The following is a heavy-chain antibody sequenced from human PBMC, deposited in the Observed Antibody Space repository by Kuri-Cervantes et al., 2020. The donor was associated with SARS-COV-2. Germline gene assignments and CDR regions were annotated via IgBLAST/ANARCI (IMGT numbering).Heavy chain of an antibody. J-gene: IGHJ4*02. D-gene: IGHD1-26*01. CDR1: GLTFSSYA. Sequence: LSLTCAASGLTFSSYAMHWVRQAPGKGLEWVAVISYDGSNKYYADSVKGRFTISRDNSKNTLYLQMNSLRAEDTAVYYCASTCVSLLCRVGATDYWGQGTLVTVSS. CDR3: ASTCVSLLCRVGATDY. V-gene: IGHV3-30-3*01. CDR2: ISYDGSNK.